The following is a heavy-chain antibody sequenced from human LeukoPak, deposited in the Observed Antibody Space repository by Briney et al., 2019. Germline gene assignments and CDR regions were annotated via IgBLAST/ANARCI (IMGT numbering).Heavy chain of an antibody. J-gene: IGHJ5*02. CDR3: AKGPYSGFS. CDR1: GFTFSSYW. CDR2: ISGSGGNT. D-gene: IGHD1-26*01. V-gene: IGHV3-23*01. Sequence: GGSLRLSCAASGFTFSSYWMSWVRQAPGKGLEWVSAISGSGGNTYYADSVKGRFTISRDNSENTLYLQMNSLRAEDTAVYYCAKGPYSGFSWGQGTLVTVSS.